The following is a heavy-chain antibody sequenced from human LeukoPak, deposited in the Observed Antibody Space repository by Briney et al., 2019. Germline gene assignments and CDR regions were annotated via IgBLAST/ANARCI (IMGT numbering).Heavy chain of an antibody. CDR1: GYTFTGYY. CDR3: ARGGSGGPPPRTCDY. D-gene: IGHD4-23*01. Sequence: ASVKVSCKASGYTFTGYYMHWVRQAPGQGLEWMGRINPNSGGTNYAQKFQGRVTMTRDTSISTAYMVLSRLRSDDTAGYYCARGGSGGPPPRTCDYWGQGTLVTVSS. J-gene: IGHJ4*02. CDR2: INPNSGGT. V-gene: IGHV1-2*06.